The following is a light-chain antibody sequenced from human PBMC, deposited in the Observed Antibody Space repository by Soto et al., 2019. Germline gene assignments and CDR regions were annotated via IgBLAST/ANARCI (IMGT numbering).Light chain of an antibody. J-gene: IGLJ1*01. CDR3: SSYTSSSTLYV. CDR1: SSDVGGYDY. V-gene: IGLV2-14*01. CDR2: EVT. Sequence: QSALTQPASVSGSPGPSITISCTGTSSDVGGYDYVSWYQQHPGKAPKLMIYEVTNRPSGVSNRFSGSKSGNTASLTISGLQAEDDADYYCSSYTSSSTLYVFGTGTKVTVL.